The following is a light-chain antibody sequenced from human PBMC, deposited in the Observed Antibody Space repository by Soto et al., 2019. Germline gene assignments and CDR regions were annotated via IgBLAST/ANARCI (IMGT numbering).Light chain of an antibody. V-gene: IGKV3-11*01. CDR2: DAS. CDR3: QHRRDGPPRLT. J-gene: IGKJ4*01. Sequence: EIVLTQSPATLSLSPGERATLSCGASRSVSSYLAWYQQKPGQAPRLLIYDASYRATGIPARFSGSGSGTDFTLTSRSREPEDFAVYYCQHRRDGPPRLTFGGGTKVEI. CDR1: RSVSSY.